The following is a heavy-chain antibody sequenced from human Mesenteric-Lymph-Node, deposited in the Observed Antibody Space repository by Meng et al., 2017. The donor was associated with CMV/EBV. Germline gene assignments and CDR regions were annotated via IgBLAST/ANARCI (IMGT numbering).Heavy chain of an antibody. CDR2: IYYSGST. V-gene: IGHV4-39*01. CDR1: GGSFSSSNYY. Sequence: SGGSFSSSNYYWGWIRQPPGKGLEWIGSIYYSGSTYYNPSLKSRVTISVDTSKNQFSLKLSSVTAADTAVYYCARYDFWSGYYSLDYWGQGTLVTVSS. CDR3: ARYDFWSGYYSLDY. D-gene: IGHD3-3*01. J-gene: IGHJ4*02.